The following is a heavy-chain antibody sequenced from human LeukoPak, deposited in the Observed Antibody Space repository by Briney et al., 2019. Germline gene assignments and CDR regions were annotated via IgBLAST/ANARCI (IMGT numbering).Heavy chain of an antibody. Sequence: ASVSLSCKASGYTFTSYFMHWVRQAPGQGLEWMGIFSPSGGSTSFAQRFQGRVTMTRDTSTSTVYMELSSLRSEDTAVYYCARHSSGGRYLDYWGQGTLVTVSS. CDR1: GYTFTSYF. CDR3: ARHSSGGRYLDY. J-gene: IGHJ4*02. D-gene: IGHD2-15*01. V-gene: IGHV1-46*01. CDR2: FSPSGGST.